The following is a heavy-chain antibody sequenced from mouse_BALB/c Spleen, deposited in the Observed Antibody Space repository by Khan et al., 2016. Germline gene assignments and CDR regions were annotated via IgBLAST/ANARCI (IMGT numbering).Heavy chain of an antibody. CDR2: IDPYYGGT. V-gene: IGHV1-39*01. Sequence: VQLKESGPELEKPGASVTISCKASGYSFTGYNMNWVKQSNGKSLEWIGNIDPYYGGTSYNQKFKGKATSTVDKSSRTAYITLKSLTSEDSAVYYCARRYGTYVNWYFEVWGAETTVTVSS. D-gene: IGHD2-10*02. CDR1: GYSFTGYN. J-gene: IGHJ1*01. CDR3: ARRYGTYVNWYFEV.